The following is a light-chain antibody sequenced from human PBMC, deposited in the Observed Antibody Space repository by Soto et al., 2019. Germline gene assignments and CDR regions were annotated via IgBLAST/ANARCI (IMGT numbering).Light chain of an antibody. J-gene: IGKJ4*01. CDR2: DAS. CDR1: QDIKHY. V-gene: IGKV1-33*01. Sequence: DIQMTQSPSSLSASVGDRVTITCQASQDIKHYLNWYQQKSGKAPKLLIYDASDLETGVPSRFSGSGSGTDFTFTITSLQHEDMATYSCHQYDNPPITVGGGTKGVI. CDR3: HQYDNPPIT.